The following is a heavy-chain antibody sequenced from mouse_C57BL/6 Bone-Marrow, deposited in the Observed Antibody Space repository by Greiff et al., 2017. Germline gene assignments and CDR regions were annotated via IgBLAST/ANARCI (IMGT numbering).Heavy chain of an antibody. J-gene: IGHJ2*01. CDR1: GFTFSSYG. CDR2: ISSGGSYT. V-gene: IGHV5-6*01. CDR3: ARHRDRFDY. Sequence: VQLVESGGDLVKPGGSLKLSCAASGFTFSSYGMSWVRQTPDKRLEWVATISSGGSYTYYPDSVKGRFTISRDNAKNTLYLQMSSLKSEDTAMYYCARHRDRFDYWGQGTTLTVSS. D-gene: IGHD2-14*01.